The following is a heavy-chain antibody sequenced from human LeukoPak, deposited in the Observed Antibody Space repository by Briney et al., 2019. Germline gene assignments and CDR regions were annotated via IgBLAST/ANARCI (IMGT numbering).Heavy chain of an antibody. J-gene: IGHJ4*02. D-gene: IGHD3-10*01. V-gene: IGHV1-2*02. Sequence: ASVKVSCKASGYTFTGYYMHWVGQAPGQGGEWMGWINPNSGGTNYAQKFQGRVTMTRDTSISTSYMELSRLRSDDTAVYYCARVYYGSGSSVDYWGQGTLVTVSS. CDR2: INPNSGGT. CDR3: ARVYYGSGSSVDY. CDR1: GYTFTGYY.